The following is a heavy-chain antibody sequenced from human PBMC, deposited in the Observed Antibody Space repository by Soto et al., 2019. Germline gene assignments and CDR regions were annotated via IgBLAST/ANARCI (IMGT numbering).Heavy chain of an antibody. CDR2: TYYRSKWYN. V-gene: IGHV6-1*01. CDR3: ARDAGKATGMDV. D-gene: IGHD6-13*01. CDR1: GDSVSSNSAA. J-gene: IGHJ6*02. Sequence: SQTLSLTCAISGDSVSSNSAAWNWIRQSPSRGLEWLGRTYYRSKWYNAYALSVKSRITINPDTSKNQFSLQLNSVTPEDTAVYFCARDAGKATGMDVWGQGTTVTVSS.